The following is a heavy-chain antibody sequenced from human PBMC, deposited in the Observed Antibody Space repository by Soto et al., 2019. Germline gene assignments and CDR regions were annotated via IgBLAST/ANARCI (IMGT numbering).Heavy chain of an antibody. Sequence: SVKVSCKASGGTFSSYAISWVRQAPGQGLEWMGGIIPIFGTANYAQKFQGRVTITADESTSTAYMELRSLRSEDTAVYYCARTLAVATNHNWLDPCGQGALVTVSS. D-gene: IGHD5-12*01. V-gene: IGHV1-69*13. CDR1: GGTFSSYA. J-gene: IGHJ5*02. CDR2: IIPIFGTA. CDR3: ARTLAVATNHNWLDP.